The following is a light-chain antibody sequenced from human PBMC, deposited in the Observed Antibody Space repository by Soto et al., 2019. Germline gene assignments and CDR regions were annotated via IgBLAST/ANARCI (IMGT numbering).Light chain of an antibody. Sequence: TQPPSTLSLSPGERATLSCRASQSISSNYLAWYQQKPGQAPRLLVYGASTRATGIPDRFSGSGSGTDFTLTISRLEPEDFAVYYCQQYGSSPPWTFGQGTKVDIK. CDR3: QQYGSSPPWT. CDR2: GAS. V-gene: IGKV3-20*01. J-gene: IGKJ1*01. CDR1: QSISSNY.